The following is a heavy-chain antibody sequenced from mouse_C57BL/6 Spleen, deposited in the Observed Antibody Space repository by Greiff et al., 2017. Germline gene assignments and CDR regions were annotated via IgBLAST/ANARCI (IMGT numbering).Heavy chain of an antibody. Sequence: EVHLVESGPGLVKPSQSLSLTCSVTGYSITSGYYWNWIRQFPGNKLEWMGYISYDGSNNYNPSLKNPISITRDTSKNQFFLKLNSVTTEDTATYYCARAPFLRGAMDYWGQGTSVTVSS. V-gene: IGHV3-6*01. CDR1: GYSITSGYY. CDR3: ARAPFLRGAMDY. CDR2: ISYDGSN. J-gene: IGHJ4*01. D-gene: IGHD1-1*01.